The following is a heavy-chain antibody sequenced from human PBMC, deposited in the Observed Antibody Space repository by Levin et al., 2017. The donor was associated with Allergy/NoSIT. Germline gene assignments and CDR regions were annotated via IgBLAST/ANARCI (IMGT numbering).Heavy chain of an antibody. V-gene: IGHV1-18*01. J-gene: IGHJ4*02. CDR1: GYTFTSYG. D-gene: IGHD2-2*01. CDR3: ARSSIVVVPAANVY. Sequence: EASVKVSCKASGYTFTSYGISWVRQAPGQGLEWMGWISAHNGNTNYAQKLQGRVTMTTDTSTSTAYMELRSLRSDDTAVYYCARSSIVVVPAANVYWGQGTLVTVSS. CDR2: ISAHNGNT.